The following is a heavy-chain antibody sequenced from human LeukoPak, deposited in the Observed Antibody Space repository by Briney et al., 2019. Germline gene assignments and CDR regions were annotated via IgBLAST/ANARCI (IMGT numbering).Heavy chain of an antibody. CDR3: ASGYGSGPYYKGYFDY. CDR2: ISNDGARK. J-gene: IGHJ4*02. V-gene: IGHV3-64D*09. Sequence: GGSLRLSCSASGFSFSYYAMHWVRQAPREGLEYVSAISNDGARKYYADSVKGRFTISRDNSKNTLYLQMSSLTAEDTAVYYCASGYGSGPYYKGYFDYWGQGTLVTVSS. D-gene: IGHD3-10*01. CDR1: GFSFSYYA.